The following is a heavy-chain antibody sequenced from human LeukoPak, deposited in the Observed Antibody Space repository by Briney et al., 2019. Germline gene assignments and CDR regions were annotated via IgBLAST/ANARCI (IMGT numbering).Heavy chain of an antibody. D-gene: IGHD3-10*01. Sequence: GGSLRLSCAASGFTFSSYGMHWVRQAPGKGLEWVAVIWYDGSNKYYADSVKGRFTISRDNSKNTLYLQMNSLRAEDTAVYYCASSYYCGSGSYYPSADYWGQGTLVTVSS. CDR3: ASSYYCGSGSYYPSADY. CDR1: GFTFSSYG. V-gene: IGHV3-33*01. CDR2: IWYDGSNK. J-gene: IGHJ4*02.